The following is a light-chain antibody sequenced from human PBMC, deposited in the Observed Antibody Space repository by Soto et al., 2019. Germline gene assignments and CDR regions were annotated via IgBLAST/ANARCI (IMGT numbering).Light chain of an antibody. V-gene: IGKV3-20*01. CDR3: QQYGSSPCT. CDR2: GAS. J-gene: IGKJ3*01. Sequence: EIVLTQSPGTLSLSPGERATLSCRASQSVSSSYLAWYQQKPGQAPRLLIYGASSRATGIPDRFSGSGSGTDFPLTISRLEPEVFAIYYCQQYGSSPCTFGPGTKVDIK. CDR1: QSVSSSY.